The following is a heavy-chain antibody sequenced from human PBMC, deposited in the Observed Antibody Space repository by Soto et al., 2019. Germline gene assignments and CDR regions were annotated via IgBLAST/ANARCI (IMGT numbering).Heavy chain of an antibody. J-gene: IGHJ4*02. CDR2: ISDDGAST. CDR3: TRGPRPSAVGTGAV. Sequence: GGSLRLSCVASGFVFEVYGMNWVRQVPGKGLEWVSRISDDGASTDYADSVRGRFTISRDNANNALYLQMNALRGEDTDVYFCTRGPRPSAVGTGAVWGRGALVTAS. CDR1: GFVFEVYG. V-gene: IGHV3-74*01. D-gene: IGHD2-2*01.